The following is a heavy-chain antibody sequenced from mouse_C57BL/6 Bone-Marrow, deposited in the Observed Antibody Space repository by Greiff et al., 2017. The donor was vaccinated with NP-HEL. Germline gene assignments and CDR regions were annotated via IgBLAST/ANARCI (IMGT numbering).Heavy chain of an antibody. CDR2: ISSGGSYT. CDR1: GFTFSSYG. D-gene: IGHD3-2*02. CDR3: ARDSSGQYYFDY. Sequence: EVHLVESGGDLVKPGGSLKLSCAASGFTFSSYGMSWVRQTPDKRLEWVATISSGGSYTYYPDSVKGRFTISRDNAKNTLYLQMSSLKSEDTAMYYCARDSSGQYYFDYWGQGTTLTVSS. J-gene: IGHJ2*01. V-gene: IGHV5-6*01.